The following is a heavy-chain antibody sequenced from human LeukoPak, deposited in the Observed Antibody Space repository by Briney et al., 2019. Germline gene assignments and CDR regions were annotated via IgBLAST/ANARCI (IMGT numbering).Heavy chain of an antibody. V-gene: IGHV4-4*02. Sequence: PSETLSLTCAVSGGSISSSNWWSWFRQPPGKGLEWIGEIYQSRNIDYNPSLKSRVTISVDKSKNQLSLKLSSVTAADTAVYYCARDPHSSGWPSGYWGQGTLVTVSS. CDR1: GGSISSSNW. CDR2: IYQSRNI. J-gene: IGHJ4*02. CDR3: ARDPHSSGWPSGY. D-gene: IGHD6-19*01.